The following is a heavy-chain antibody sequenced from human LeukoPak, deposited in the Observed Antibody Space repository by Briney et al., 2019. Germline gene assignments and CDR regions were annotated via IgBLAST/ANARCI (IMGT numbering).Heavy chain of an antibody. V-gene: IGHV1-8*01. CDR2: MNPNSGNT. CDR1: GYTFTSYD. J-gene: IGHJ4*02. Sequence: ATVKVSCKASGYTFTSYDINWVRQATGQGLEWMGWMNPNSGNTGYAQKFQGRVTMTRNTSISTAYMELSSLRSEDTAVYYCARGGLTYYYDSSGYYYVVEDYWGQGTLVTVSS. CDR3: ARGGLTYYYDSSGYYYVVEDY. D-gene: IGHD3-22*01.